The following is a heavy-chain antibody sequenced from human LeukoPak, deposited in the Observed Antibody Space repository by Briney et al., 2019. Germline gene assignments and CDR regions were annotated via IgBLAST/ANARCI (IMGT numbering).Heavy chain of an antibody. CDR3: ARDNSVRDEAWWFNP. CDR2: INGYNGNT. D-gene: IGHD5-24*01. CDR1: GYTFSTYV. J-gene: IGHJ5*02. Sequence: GASVKVSCKSSGYTFSTYVVNWVRQAPEQGLEWMGWINGYNGNTNFAQKFQGRITMTTDTSTRTAYMELRGLRSEDTAVYYCARDNSVRDEAWWFNPWGREPWSPSPQ. V-gene: IGHV1-18*04.